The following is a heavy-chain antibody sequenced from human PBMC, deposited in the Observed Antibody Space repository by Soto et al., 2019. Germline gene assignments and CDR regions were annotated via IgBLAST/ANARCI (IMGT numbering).Heavy chain of an antibody. CDR1: GGSFSGYY. J-gene: IGHJ4*02. Sequence: QVRLQQWGAGLLKPSETLSLTCAVYGGSFSGYYWSWIRQPPGKGLEWIGEINHSGSTNYNPSLKSRVTISVDTSKNQFSLKLSSVTAADTAVYYCARAHPAGYSGYDYNPYFDYWGQGTLVTVSS. CDR3: ARAHPAGYSGYDYNPYFDY. D-gene: IGHD5-12*01. V-gene: IGHV4-34*01. CDR2: INHSGST.